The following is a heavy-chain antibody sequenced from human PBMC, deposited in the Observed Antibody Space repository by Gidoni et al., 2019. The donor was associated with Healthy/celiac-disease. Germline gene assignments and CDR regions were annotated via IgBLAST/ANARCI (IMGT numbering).Heavy chain of an antibody. D-gene: IGHD3-3*01. CDR1: GYTFTSYY. Sequence: QVQLVQSGAEVKKTGASVKVSCKAYGYTFTSYYMHWVRQAPGQGLELMGIINPIGGRTSYAQKFQGRVTMTRDPSTSTVYMELSSLRSEDTAVYYCAMRPLVGDDYWGQGTLVTVSS. CDR2: INPIGGRT. V-gene: IGHV1-46*03. CDR3: AMRPLVGDDY. J-gene: IGHJ4*02.